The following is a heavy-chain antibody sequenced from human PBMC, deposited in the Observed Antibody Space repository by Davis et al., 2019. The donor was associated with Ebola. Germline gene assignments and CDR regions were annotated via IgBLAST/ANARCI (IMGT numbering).Heavy chain of an antibody. D-gene: IGHD2/OR15-2a*01. J-gene: IGHJ4*02. V-gene: IGHV4-34*01. CDR1: SGSFSDYY. CDR3: ARGRPFF. Sequence: SQTLSLTCAVYSGSFSDYYWTWIRQPPGKGLEWIGEINHRGSTNYNPSLMSRVIISVDTSKNQFSLKLTSVTAADTAVYYCARGRPFFWGQGTLVTVSS. CDR2: INHRGST.